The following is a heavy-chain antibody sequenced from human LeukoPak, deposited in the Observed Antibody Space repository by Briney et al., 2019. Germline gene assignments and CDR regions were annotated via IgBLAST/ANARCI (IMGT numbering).Heavy chain of an antibody. Sequence: SETLSLTCAVYGGSFSGYYWSWIRQPAGKGLEWIGRIYTSGSTNYNPSLKSRVTISVDTSKNQFSLKLSSVTAADTAVYYCARSRRGYYYYMDVWGKGTTVTVSS. CDR2: IYTSGST. J-gene: IGHJ6*03. CDR1: GGSFSGYY. D-gene: IGHD3-10*01. V-gene: IGHV4-59*10. CDR3: ARSRRGYYYYMDV.